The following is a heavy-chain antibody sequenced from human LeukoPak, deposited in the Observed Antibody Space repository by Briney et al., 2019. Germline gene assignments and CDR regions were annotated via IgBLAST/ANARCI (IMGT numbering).Heavy chain of an antibody. CDR2: MYTSGST. CDR3: TRSRERYCTSGSCYIDLQAR. CDR1: GGSISSGYYY. J-gene: IGHJ4*02. V-gene: IGHV4-61*02. Sequence: PSETLSLTCTVSGGSISSGYYYWSWIRQPAGKGLEWIGRMYTSGSTEYNPSLNSRVTISVDTSKNQFSLKLSSVTAADTAVYYRTRSRERYCTSGSCYIDLQARWGQGTLVTVSS. D-gene: IGHD2-2*02.